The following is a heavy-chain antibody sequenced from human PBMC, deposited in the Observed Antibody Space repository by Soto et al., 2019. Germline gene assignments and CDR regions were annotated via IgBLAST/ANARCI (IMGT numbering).Heavy chain of an antibody. Sequence: GGSLRLSCAASGFPFSSTDMTWVRQAPGKGLEWVSTIDGSGGTTYYADSVKGRFTISRDNSINTVYLQMNSLRTDDTALYYCAKNSGWFNTWGQGALVTVSS. CDR3: AKNSGWFNT. CDR1: GFPFSSTD. D-gene: IGHD3-10*01. CDR2: IDGSGGTT. V-gene: IGHV3-23*01. J-gene: IGHJ5*02.